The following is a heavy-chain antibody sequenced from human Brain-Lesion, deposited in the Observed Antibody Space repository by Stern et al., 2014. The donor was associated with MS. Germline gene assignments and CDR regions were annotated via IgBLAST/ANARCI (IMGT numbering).Heavy chain of an antibody. J-gene: IGHJ4*02. CDR2: IYYSGFT. V-gene: IGHV4-39*01. D-gene: IGHD1-26*01. CDR3: ARHDSVPRPSQLYSARDRGPGYFDY. Sequence: QVQLQESGPGLVKPSETLSLTCTVSGGSISSSTYYWAWIRQPPGKGLEWIGNIYYSGFTYYNPSLNIRVTISVDMSKNQFSLKLSSVTAADTAIYYCARHDSVPRPSQLYSARDRGPGYFDYWGQGTLVTVSS. CDR1: GGSISSSTYY.